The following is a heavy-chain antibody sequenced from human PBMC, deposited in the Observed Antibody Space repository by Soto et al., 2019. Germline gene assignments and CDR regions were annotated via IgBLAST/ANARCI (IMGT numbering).Heavy chain of an antibody. J-gene: IGHJ3*02. CDR2: ISSSGSII. CDR1: GFTFSNYY. Sequence: QVQLVESGGGLVKPGGSLRLSCAASGFTFSNYYMSWIRQAPGKGLEWVSYISSSGSIIYYEDSVKGRFTISRDNANNSLDLQMNSLSAEDTPVYYCASDYGSLHAFDISGQGTMVTVSS. CDR3: ASDYGSLHAFDI. D-gene: IGHD3-10*01. V-gene: IGHV3-11*01.